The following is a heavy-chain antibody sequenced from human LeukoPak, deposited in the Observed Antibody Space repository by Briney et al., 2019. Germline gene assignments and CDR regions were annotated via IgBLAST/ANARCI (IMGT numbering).Heavy chain of an antibody. Sequence: GGSLRLSCAASGLAVSNNYMTWVRQAPGKGLEWVSVIHTGGDTYYPDSVQGRFTISRDSSKNTLHLQMNSLRAEDTAIYYCARVVSLSGIGYFDYWGRGTLITVSS. CDR2: IHTGGDT. J-gene: IGHJ4*02. D-gene: IGHD3-10*01. CDR1: GLAVSNNY. CDR3: ARVVSLSGIGYFDY. V-gene: IGHV3-53*01.